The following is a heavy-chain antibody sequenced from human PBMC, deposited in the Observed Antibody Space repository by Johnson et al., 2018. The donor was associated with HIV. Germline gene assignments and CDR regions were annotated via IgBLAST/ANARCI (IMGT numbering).Heavy chain of an antibody. J-gene: IGHJ3*02. D-gene: IGHD1-26*01. Sequence: QVQLVESGGGVVRPGGSPRLSCAASGFTFSDYYMSWIRQAPGKGLEWVSYISSSGSTIYYADSVKGRFTISRDNAKNSLYMQMNSLRAEDTAVYYCARAYSYGALDIWGQGTMVTVSS. CDR3: ARAYSYGALDI. CDR1: GFTFSDYY. CDR2: ISSSGSTI. V-gene: IGHV3-11*04.